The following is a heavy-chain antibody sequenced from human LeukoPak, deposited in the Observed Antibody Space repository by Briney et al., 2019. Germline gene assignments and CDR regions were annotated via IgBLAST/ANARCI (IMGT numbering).Heavy chain of an antibody. D-gene: IGHD1-26*01. CDR1: GGSISSSSYY. CDR3: ARRRIEWELLGGPFDY. V-gene: IGHV4-39*01. CDR2: IYYSGST. J-gene: IGHJ4*02. Sequence: SETLSLTCTVSGGSISSSSYYWGWIRQPPGKGLEWIGSIYYSGSTYYNPSLKSRVTISVDTSKNQFSLKLSSVTAADTVVYYCARRRIEWELLGGPFDYWGQGTLVTASS.